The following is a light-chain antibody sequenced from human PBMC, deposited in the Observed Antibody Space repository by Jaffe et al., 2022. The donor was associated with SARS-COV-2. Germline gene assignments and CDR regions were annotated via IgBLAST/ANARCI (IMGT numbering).Light chain of an antibody. CDR3: QDYGTSRT. Sequence: ELVLTQSPGTLSLSPGERATLSCRASQYISSNYLAWYQQKPGQAPRLLMYGASTRASDIPDRFSGSGSGTDFTLTIGGLEPEDFAVYYCQDYGTSRTFGQGTKVEI. J-gene: IGKJ1*01. CDR2: GAS. CDR1: QYISSNY. V-gene: IGKV3-20*01.